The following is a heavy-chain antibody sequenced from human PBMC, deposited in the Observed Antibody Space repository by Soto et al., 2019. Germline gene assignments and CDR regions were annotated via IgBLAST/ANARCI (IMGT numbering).Heavy chain of an antibody. CDR1: GFTFSSYA. D-gene: IGHD3-3*01. V-gene: IGHV3-23*01. Sequence: GGSLRLSCAASGFTFSSYAMSWVRQAPGKGLEWVSAISGSGGSTYYADSVKGRFTISRDNSKNTLYLQMNSLRAEDTAVYYCAKDKMDFGVVTTKGYFDYWGQGTLVTVSS. CDR2: ISGSGGST. CDR3: AKDKMDFGVVTTKGYFDY. J-gene: IGHJ4*02.